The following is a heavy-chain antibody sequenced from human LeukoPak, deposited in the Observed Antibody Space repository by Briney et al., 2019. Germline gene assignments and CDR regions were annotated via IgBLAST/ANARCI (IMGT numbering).Heavy chain of an antibody. Sequence: GGSLRLSCAASGFTFSSYAMSWVRQAPGKGLEWVSAISGSGGSTYYADSVKGRFTISRDNSKNTLYLQMNSLRAEDTAVYYCAKDRTMYYDILTAPLMDVWGQGTTVTVSS. CDR3: AKDRTMYYDILTAPLMDV. D-gene: IGHD3-9*01. V-gene: IGHV3-23*01. J-gene: IGHJ6*02. CDR2: ISGSGGST. CDR1: GFTFSSYA.